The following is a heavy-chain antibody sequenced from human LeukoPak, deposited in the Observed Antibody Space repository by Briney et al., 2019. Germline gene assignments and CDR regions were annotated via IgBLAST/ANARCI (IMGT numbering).Heavy chain of an antibody. CDR2: IYSGGST. V-gene: IGHV3-66*02. J-gene: IGHJ5*01. D-gene: IGHD5-24*01. CDR1: GFTVSSNY. Sequence: GGSLRLSCAASGFTVSSNYMSWVRQAPGKGLEWVSVIYSGGSTYYADSVKGRFTISRYNSKNTLYLQMNSLRAEDTAVYYCARGDGYGYNWFDSWGQGTLVTVSS. CDR3: ARGDGYGYNWFDS.